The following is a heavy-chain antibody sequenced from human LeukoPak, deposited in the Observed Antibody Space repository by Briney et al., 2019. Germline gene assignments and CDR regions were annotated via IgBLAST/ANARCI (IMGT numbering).Heavy chain of an antibody. CDR1: GGSISSYY. J-gene: IGHJ3*02. CDR3: ARVDYYDSSGYYYAFDI. D-gene: IGHD3-22*01. V-gene: IGHV4-59*01. Sequence: SETLSLTCTVSGGSISSYYWSWIRQPPGKGLEWIGYIYYSGSNNYNPSLKSRVTISVDPSKNQFSLKLSSVTAADTAVYYRARVDYYDSSGYYYAFDIWGQGTMVTVSS. CDR2: IYYSGSN.